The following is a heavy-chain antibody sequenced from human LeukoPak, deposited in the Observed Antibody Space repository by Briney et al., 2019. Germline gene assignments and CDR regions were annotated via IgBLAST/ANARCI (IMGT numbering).Heavy chain of an antibody. CDR1: GFIFSSYW. V-gene: IGHV3-7*01. D-gene: IGHD2-15*01. CDR3: GRGSRISDY. CDR2: IKQDGGEK. J-gene: IGHJ4*02. Sequence: PGGSLRLSCEVSGFIFSSYWMSWVRQAPGKGPEWVAHIKQDGGEKDYVDSVKGRFTISRDNGKNSLYLQMNSLRAEDTAVYYCGRGSRISDYWGQGTQVTVSS.